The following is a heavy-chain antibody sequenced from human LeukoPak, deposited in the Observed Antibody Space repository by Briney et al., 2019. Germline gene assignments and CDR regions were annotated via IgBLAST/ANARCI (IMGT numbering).Heavy chain of an antibody. V-gene: IGHV4-34*01. CDR2: INHSGST. J-gene: IGHJ3*01. CDR3: ANALPRRPFDV. CDR1: GESSSGYY. Sequence: SETLSLTCAVYGESSSGYYWSWIRQPTGKGLEWIGEINHSGSTNYNPSLKSRVTISVDTSKNEFSLKLNSVTAADTAVYCCANALPRRPFDVWGQGTMVTVSS.